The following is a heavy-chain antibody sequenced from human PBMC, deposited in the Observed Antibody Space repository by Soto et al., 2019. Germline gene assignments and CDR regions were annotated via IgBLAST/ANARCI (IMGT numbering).Heavy chain of an antibody. D-gene: IGHD2-2*01. Sequence: PSETLSLTCAVSGGSISSSNWWSWVRQPPGKGLEWIGEIYHSGSTNYNPSLKSRVTISADKSKNQFSLKLSSVTAADTAVYYCARVQGTSRGYYGMDVWGQGTTVTVSS. J-gene: IGHJ6*02. CDR2: IYHSGST. CDR3: ARVQGTSRGYYGMDV. V-gene: IGHV4-4*02. CDR1: GGSISSSNW.